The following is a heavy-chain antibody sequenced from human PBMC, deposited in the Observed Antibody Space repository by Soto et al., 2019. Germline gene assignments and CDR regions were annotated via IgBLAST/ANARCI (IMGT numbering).Heavy chain of an antibody. CDR3: AKDEMADATYRGFYYYYALDV. V-gene: IGHV3-23*01. CDR1: GFTFSSYA. J-gene: IGHJ6*02. Sequence: LGGSLRLSGAASGFTFSSYAMSWGRQGPGKGPEWVSAISGSGGSKYYADSVRGRFTISRDNSKNTLFLQIKNLRPEDTAVYYCAKDEMADATYRGFYYYYALDVWGQGTTVTVSS. D-gene: IGHD3-16*02. CDR2: ISGSGGSK.